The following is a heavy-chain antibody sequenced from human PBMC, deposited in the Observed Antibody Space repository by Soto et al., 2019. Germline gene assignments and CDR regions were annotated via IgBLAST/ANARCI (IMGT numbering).Heavy chain of an antibody. Sequence: SETLSLTCPVSGGSIRSSSYYWGWIHPPPGKGLEWIGSIYYSGSTYYNPSLKSRVTISVDTSKNQFSLKLSSVTAADTAVYYCERPVADSSGYYYDYWGQGTLVTVSS. CDR2: IYYSGST. V-gene: IGHV4-39*01. J-gene: IGHJ4*02. CDR3: ERPVADSSGYYYDY. D-gene: IGHD3-22*01. CDR1: GGSIRSSSYY.